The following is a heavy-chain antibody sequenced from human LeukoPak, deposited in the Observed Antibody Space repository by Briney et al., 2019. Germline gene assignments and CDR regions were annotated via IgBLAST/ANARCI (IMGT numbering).Heavy chain of an antibody. J-gene: IGHJ4*02. V-gene: IGHV3-23*01. Sequence: GGSLRLSCAVSGFTFSSYAMSWVRQAPGKGLEWVSAISGSGGSTYYADSVKGRFTISRDNSKNTLYLQMNSLRAEDTAVYYCAKDVTYSSGWYYFDYWGQGTLVTVSS. CDR3: AKDVTYSSGWYYFDY. CDR2: ISGSGGST. D-gene: IGHD6-19*01. CDR1: GFTFSSYA.